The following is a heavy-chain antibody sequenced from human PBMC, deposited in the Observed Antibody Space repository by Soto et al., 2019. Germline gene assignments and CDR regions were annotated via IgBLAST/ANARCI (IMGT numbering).Heavy chain of an antibody. V-gene: IGHV4-34*01. CDR3: ARDGPGDY. CDR2: INHSGST. Sequence: SETLSLTCAVYGGSFSGYYWSWIRQPPGKGLEWIGEINHSGSTNYNPSLKSRVTISVDTSKNQFSLKLSSVTAADTALYYCARDGPGDYWGQGTLVTVS. CDR1: GGSFSGYY. J-gene: IGHJ4*02.